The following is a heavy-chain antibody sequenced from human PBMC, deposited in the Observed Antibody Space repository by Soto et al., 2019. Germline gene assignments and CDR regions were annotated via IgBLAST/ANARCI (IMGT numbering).Heavy chain of an antibody. Sequence: ASVKVSCKASGGTFSSYAISWVRQAPGQGLEWMGGIIPIFGTANYAQKFQGRVTITADESTSTAYMELSSLRSEDTAVYYCARARTIFGVSYYYYGMDVWGQGTTVTVSS. CDR1: GGTFSSYA. D-gene: IGHD3-3*01. CDR2: IIPIFGTA. J-gene: IGHJ6*02. V-gene: IGHV1-69*13. CDR3: ARARTIFGVSYYYYGMDV.